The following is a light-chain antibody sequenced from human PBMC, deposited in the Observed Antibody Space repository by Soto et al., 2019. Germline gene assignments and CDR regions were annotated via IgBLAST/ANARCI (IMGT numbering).Light chain of an antibody. CDR3: QQYGSSPLT. CDR1: QSVSSSY. CDR2: GAS. V-gene: IGKV3-20*01. Sequence: EIVLTQSPGTLSLSPGERATLSCRASQSVSSSYLAWYQQKPGQAPRLLIYGASSRATGIPDRFSGSGSGTDFTLTISILEPEDFAVYYCQQYGSSPLTLGGGTKVEIK. J-gene: IGKJ4*01.